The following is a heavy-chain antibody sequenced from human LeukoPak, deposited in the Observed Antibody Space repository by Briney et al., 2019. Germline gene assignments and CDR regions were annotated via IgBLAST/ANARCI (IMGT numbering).Heavy chain of an antibody. CDR2: IYTSGST. CDR3: VSLGGYCSGGSCYSVDY. Sequence: KPSETLSLTCTVSGGSISSYYWSWIRQPAGKGLEWIGRIYTSGSTNYNPSLKSRVTMSVDTSKNQFSLKLSSVTAADTAVYYCVSLGGYCSGGSCYSVDYWGQGTLVTVSS. V-gene: IGHV4-4*07. J-gene: IGHJ4*02. D-gene: IGHD2-15*01. CDR1: GGSISSYY.